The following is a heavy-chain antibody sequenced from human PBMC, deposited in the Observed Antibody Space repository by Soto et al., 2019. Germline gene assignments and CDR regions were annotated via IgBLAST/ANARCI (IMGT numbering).Heavy chain of an antibody. V-gene: IGHV4-4*07. CDR2: IFSSGST. J-gene: IGHJ4*02. D-gene: IGHD5-12*01. Sequence: SETRSRTWTVSGGSINTFYWSWVRQPAGKGLEWIGRIFSSGSTSFNPSLESRVAMSVDTSKNHFSLNLSSVTAADMAVYYCAREGSYSAYNFAHGIQLWSFDFWGQGALVTVSS. CDR1: GGSINTFY. CDR3: AREGSYSAYNFAHGIQLWSFDF.